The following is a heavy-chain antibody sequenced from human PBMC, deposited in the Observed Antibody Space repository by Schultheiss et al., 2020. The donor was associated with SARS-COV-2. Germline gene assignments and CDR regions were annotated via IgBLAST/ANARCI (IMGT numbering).Heavy chain of an antibody. CDR3: ARDREFHCSSTSCYTGYYYYYMDV. Sequence: GGSLRLSSAASGFTVSSNYMSWVRQAPGKGLEWVSVIYSGGSTYYADSVKGRFTISRDNSKNTLYLQMNSLRAEDTAVYYCARDREFHCSSTSCYTGYYYYYMDVWGKGTTVTVSS. D-gene: IGHD2-2*02. CDR2: IYSGGST. J-gene: IGHJ6*03. V-gene: IGHV3-66*02. CDR1: GFTVSSNY.